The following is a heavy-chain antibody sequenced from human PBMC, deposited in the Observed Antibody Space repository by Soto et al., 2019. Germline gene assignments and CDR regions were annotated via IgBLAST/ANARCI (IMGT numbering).Heavy chain of an antibody. CDR2: IWYDGSNK. J-gene: IGHJ4*02. Sequence: GGSLRLSCAASGFTFSSYGMHWVRQAPGKGLEWVAVIWYDGSNKYFADSVKGRFTVSRDNSKNTLYLQMNSLRAEDTAVYYCARDRYYYDSSGYLRGYFDYWGQGTLVTVSS. CDR3: ARDRYYYDSSGYLRGYFDY. V-gene: IGHV3-33*01. D-gene: IGHD3-22*01. CDR1: GFTFSSYG.